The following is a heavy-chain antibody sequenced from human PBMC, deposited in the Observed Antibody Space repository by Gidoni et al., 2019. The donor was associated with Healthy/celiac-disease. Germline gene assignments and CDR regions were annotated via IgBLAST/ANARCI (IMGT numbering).Heavy chain of an antibody. CDR1: GGSISSSSYY. V-gene: IGHV4-39*01. CDR2: IYYSGST. J-gene: IGHJ6*03. CDR3: ASSTRLQTYYYGSGSYAPYYYYYMDV. D-gene: IGHD3-10*01. Sequence: QLQLQESGPGLVKPSETLSLTCTVSGGSISSSSYYWGWIRQPPGKGLEWIGSIYYSGSTYYNPSLKSRVTISVDTSKNQFSLKLSSVTAADTAVYYCASSTRLQTYYYGSGSYAPYYYYYMDVWGKGTTVTVSS.